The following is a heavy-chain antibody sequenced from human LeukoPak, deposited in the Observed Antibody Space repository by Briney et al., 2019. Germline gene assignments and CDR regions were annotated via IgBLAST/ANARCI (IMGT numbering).Heavy chain of an antibody. D-gene: IGHD3-22*01. CDR3: ARGLRDEERHYGYYYMDV. CDR2: FYTSANT. Sequence: SETLSPTCTVSGDSVSGYYGSWIRQPPGKGLEWIGYFYTSANTNYNPSLKSRVTMSVDTSKNQFSLKLTSVTAADTAVYYCARGLRDEERHYGYYYMDVWGKGTTVTVSS. CDR1: GDSVSGYY. J-gene: IGHJ6*03. V-gene: IGHV4-4*09.